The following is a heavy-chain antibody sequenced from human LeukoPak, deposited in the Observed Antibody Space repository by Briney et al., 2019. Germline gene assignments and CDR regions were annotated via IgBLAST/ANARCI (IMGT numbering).Heavy chain of an antibody. D-gene: IGHD2-8*01. J-gene: IGHJ5*02. V-gene: IGHV1-8*01. CDR1: GYTFTSYD. CDR2: MNPNSGNT. CDR3: ARDLSDIVLMVYARTNWFDP. Sequence: GASVKVSCKASGYTFTSYDINWVRQATGQGLEWMGWMNPNSGNTGYAQKFQGRVTMTRNTSISTAYMELSSVTAADTAVYYCARDLSDIVLMVYARTNWFDPWGQGTLVTVSS.